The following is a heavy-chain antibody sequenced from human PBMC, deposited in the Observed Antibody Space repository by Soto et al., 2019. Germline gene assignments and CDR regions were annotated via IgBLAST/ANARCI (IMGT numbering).Heavy chain of an antibody. Sequence: EASVKVSCKASGYTFTGYYMHWVRQAPGQGLEWMGWINPNSGGTNYAQKFQGWVTMTRDTSISTAYMELSRLRSDDTAVYYCARGRNPSDYYYYYGMDVWGQGTTVTVSS. V-gene: IGHV1-2*04. CDR2: INPNSGGT. D-gene: IGHD1-1*01. J-gene: IGHJ6*02. CDR1: GYTFTGYY. CDR3: ARGRNPSDYYYYYGMDV.